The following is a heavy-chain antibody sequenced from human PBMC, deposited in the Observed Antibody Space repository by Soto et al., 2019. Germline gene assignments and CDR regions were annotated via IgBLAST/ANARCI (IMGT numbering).Heavy chain of an antibody. CDR3: ARGSNHFDY. D-gene: IGHD4-4*01. CDR1: GCTFSPFW. V-gene: IGHV3-74*01. CDR2: INSDGNST. J-gene: IGHJ4*02. Sequence: AASGCTFSPFWMHWVRQVPGKGPVWVSRINSDGNSTSYADSVKGRFTISRDNAKNTLYLQMNSLRAEDTAVYYCARGSNHFDYWGQGSLVTVSS.